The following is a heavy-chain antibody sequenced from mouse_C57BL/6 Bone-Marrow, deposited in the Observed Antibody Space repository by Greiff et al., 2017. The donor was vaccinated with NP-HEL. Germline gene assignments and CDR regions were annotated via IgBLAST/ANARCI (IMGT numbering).Heavy chain of an antibody. J-gene: IGHJ1*03. V-gene: IGHV1-69*01. CDR3: ACSSYWYFDV. Sequence: QVQLQQPGAELVMPGASVKLSCEASGYTFTSYWMHWVKQRPGQGLEWIGEIDPSDSYTNYNQKFKGKSTLTVDKSSSTAYMQLSSLTSEDSAVYYCACSSYWYFDVWGTGTTVTVSS. D-gene: IGHD1-1*01. CDR1: GYTFTSYW. CDR2: IDPSDSYT.